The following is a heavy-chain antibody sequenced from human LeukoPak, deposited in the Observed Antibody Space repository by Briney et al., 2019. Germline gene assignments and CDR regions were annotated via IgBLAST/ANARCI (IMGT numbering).Heavy chain of an antibody. CDR2: INWNGGST. J-gene: IGHJ4*02. CDR1: GFRFDDYG. Sequence: PGGSLRLSCEGSGFRFDDYGMSWVRQAPGKGLEWVSGINWNGGSTSYAGSVKGRFTISRDNAKNSLYLQMNSLRAEDTAVYYCAKDRSKVVPAAMDYFDYWGQGTLVTVSS. CDR3: AKDRSKVVPAAMDYFDY. V-gene: IGHV3-20*04. D-gene: IGHD2-2*01.